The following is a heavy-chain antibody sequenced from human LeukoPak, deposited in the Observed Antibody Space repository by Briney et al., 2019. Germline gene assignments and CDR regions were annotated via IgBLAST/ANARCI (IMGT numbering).Heavy chain of an antibody. V-gene: IGHV3-74*01. Sequence: PGGSLTLSCQASGFTFSSHWMHWVRQPPGKGLVWVSRVSSDGSRIDYADSVKGRFTISRDNDKNTLYLQLNSLRVNDTAVYFCARDGLRPRAFDLWGQGTLVTVSS. CDR2: VSSDGSRI. D-gene: IGHD6-25*01. J-gene: IGHJ4*02. CDR1: GFTFSSHW. CDR3: ARDGLRPRAFDL.